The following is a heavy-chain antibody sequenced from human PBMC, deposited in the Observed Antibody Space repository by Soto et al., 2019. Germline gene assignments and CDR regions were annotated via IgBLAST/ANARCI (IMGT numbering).Heavy chain of an antibody. CDR3: AKARIRDQLLSDY. J-gene: IGHJ4*02. CDR1: GFTFSSYG. Sequence: GGSLRLSCAASGFTFSSYGMHWVRQAPGKGLEWVAVISYDGSNKYYADSVKGRFTISRDNSKNTLYLQMNSLRAEDTAVYYCAKARIRDQLLSDYWGQGTLVTVSS. V-gene: IGHV3-30*18. D-gene: IGHD2-2*01. CDR2: ISYDGSNK.